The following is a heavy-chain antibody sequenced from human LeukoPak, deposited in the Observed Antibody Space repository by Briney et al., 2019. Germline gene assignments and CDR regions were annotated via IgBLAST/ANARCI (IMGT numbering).Heavy chain of an antibody. Sequence: PGGSLRLSCAASGFTFSSYWMNWARQAPGKGLEWVSYISSSGSTTHYADSVKGRFTISRDNAKNSLYLQMNSLRAEDTAVYYCARDSPDYGIGYYYYGMDVWGQGTTVTVSS. CDR1: GFTFSSYW. CDR2: ISSSGSTT. D-gene: IGHD4-17*01. V-gene: IGHV3-48*04. CDR3: ARDSPDYGIGYYYYGMDV. J-gene: IGHJ6*02.